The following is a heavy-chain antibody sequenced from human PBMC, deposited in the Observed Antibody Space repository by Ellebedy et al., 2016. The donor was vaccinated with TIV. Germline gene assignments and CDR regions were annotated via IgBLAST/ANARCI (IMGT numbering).Heavy chain of an antibody. Sequence: MPSETLSLTCTVSGGSLTSYYWSWIRQPPGKGLEWIGYIYYSGSTNYNPSLKSRVTISVDTSKNQFSLKLSSVTAADTAVYYCARDEGSVAGFDYWGQGTLVTVSS. CDR2: IYYSGST. CDR1: GGSLTSYY. J-gene: IGHJ4*02. V-gene: IGHV4-59*01. CDR3: ARDEGSVAGFDY. D-gene: IGHD6-19*01.